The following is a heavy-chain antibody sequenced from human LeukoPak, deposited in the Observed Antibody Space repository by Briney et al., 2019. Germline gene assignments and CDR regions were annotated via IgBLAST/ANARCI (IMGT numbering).Heavy chain of an antibody. CDR1: GYTFTSYG. J-gene: IGHJ4*02. D-gene: IGHD3-22*01. Sequence: ASVKVSCKASGYTFTSYGISWVRQAPGQGLEWMEWISAYNGNTNYAQKLQGRVTMTTDTSTSTAYMELRSLRSDDTAVYYCARDQVDSSGYYNWETSFDYWGQGTLVTVSS. V-gene: IGHV1-18*01. CDR2: ISAYNGNT. CDR3: ARDQVDSSGYYNWETSFDY.